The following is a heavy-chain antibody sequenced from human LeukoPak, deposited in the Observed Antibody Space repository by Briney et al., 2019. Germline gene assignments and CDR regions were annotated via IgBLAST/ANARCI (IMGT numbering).Heavy chain of an antibody. J-gene: IGHJ6*02. V-gene: IGHV4-59*01. Sequence: PSETLSLTCTVSGGSISSYYWSWIRQPPGKGLEWIGYIYYSGSTNYNPSLKSRVTISVDTSKNQFSLKLSSVTAADTAVYYCARSRPYYDFWSGYYHYYYYGMGVWGQGTTVTVSS. D-gene: IGHD3-3*01. CDR3: ARSRPYYDFWSGYYHYYYYGMGV. CDR1: GGSISSYY. CDR2: IYYSGST.